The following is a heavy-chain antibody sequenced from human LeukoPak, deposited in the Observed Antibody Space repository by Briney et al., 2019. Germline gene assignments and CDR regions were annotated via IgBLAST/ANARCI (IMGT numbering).Heavy chain of an antibody. D-gene: IGHD4/OR15-4a*01. Sequence: SETLSLTCTVSGGSISSNYWSWIRQPAGKGLEWIGRIYTSGSTNYNPSLKSRVTMSVDTSKNQFSLKLSSVTAADTAVYYCAREKGRRANYGAFDIWGQGTMVTVSS. CDR1: GGSISSNY. CDR2: IYTSGST. V-gene: IGHV4-4*07. CDR3: AREKGRRANYGAFDI. J-gene: IGHJ3*02.